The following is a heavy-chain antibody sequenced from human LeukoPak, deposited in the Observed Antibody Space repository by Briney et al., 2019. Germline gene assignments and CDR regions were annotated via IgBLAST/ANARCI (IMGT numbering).Heavy chain of an antibody. D-gene: IGHD3-3*01. J-gene: IGHJ6*02. CDR3: ARAYYDFWSGYRGKYYYYYYGMDV. V-gene: IGHV4-34*01. CDR2: INHSGST. Sequence: SETLSLTCAVYGGSFSGYYWSWIRQPPGKGLEWIGEINHSGSTNYNPSLKSRVTISVDTPKNQFSLKLSSVTAADTAVYYCARAYYDFWSGYRGKYYYYYYGMDVWGQGTTVTVSS. CDR1: GGSFSGYY.